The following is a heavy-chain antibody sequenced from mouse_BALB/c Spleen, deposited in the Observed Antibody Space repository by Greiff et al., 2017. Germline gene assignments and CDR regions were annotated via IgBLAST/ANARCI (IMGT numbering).Heavy chain of an antibody. CDR3: ARDLGNYALFAY. CDR2: ISDGGSYT. J-gene: IGHJ3*01. D-gene: IGHD2-1*01. Sequence: EVKLVESGGGLVKPGGSLKLSCAASGFTFSDYYMYWVRQTPEKRLEWVATISDGGSYTYYPDSVKGRFTISRDNAKNNLYLQMSSLKSEDTAMYYCARDLGNYALFAYWGQGTLVTVSA. V-gene: IGHV5-4*02. CDR1: GFTFSDYY.